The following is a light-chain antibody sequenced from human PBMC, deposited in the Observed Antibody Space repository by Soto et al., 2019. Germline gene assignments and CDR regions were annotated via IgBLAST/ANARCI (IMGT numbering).Light chain of an antibody. CDR3: SSYAGSIYV. J-gene: IGLJ1*01. Sequence: QSALTQPPSASGSPGQSITISCTGTNSDIGGYNFVSWYQHHPGKAPKLIIYEVTKRPSGVPDRFSGFKSGNTASLTVSGLHTEDEADYYCSSYAGSIYVFGTGTKLTVL. CDR1: NSDIGGYNF. CDR2: EVT. V-gene: IGLV2-8*01.